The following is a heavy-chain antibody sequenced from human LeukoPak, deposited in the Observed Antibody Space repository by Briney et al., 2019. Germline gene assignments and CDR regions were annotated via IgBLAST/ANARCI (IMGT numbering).Heavy chain of an antibody. Sequence: SETLSLTCTVSGGSISSHYWSWIRQPPGKGLEWIGYIYYSGSTNYNPSLKSRVTISVDTSKNQFSLKLSSVTAADTAVSYCXXXXXXXXXXXSYYYYGMDVWGQGTTVTVSS. CDR3: XXXXXXXXXXXSYYYYGMDV. CDR2: IYYSGST. CDR1: GGSISSHY. J-gene: IGHJ6*02. V-gene: IGHV4-59*08.